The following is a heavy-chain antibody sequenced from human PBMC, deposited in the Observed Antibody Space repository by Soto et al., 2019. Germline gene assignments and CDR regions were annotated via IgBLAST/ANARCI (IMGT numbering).Heavy chain of an antibody. D-gene: IGHD3-16*02. CDR1: GGTFSSYA. V-gene: IGHV1-69*01. CDR3: ARLMGELSLPPNWFDP. Sequence: QVQLVQSGAEVKKPGSSVKVSCKASGGTFSSYAISWVRQAPGQGLEWMGGIIPIFGTANYAQKFQGRVTITADESTSTAYMELSSLRSEDTAAYYCARLMGELSLPPNWFDPWGQGTLVTVSS. CDR2: IIPIFGTA. J-gene: IGHJ5*02.